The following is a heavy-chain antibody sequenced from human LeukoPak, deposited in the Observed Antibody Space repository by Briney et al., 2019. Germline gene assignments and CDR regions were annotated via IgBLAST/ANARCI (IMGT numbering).Heavy chain of an antibody. Sequence: SETLSLTCAVSGLSISSDKYWGWVRQPPGKGLEWIGGIYHTGSTYYNPSLKSRVTISVDTSKNQFSLKLNSVTAADTAVYYCARLSYYYYYMDVWGRGTTVTVSS. V-gene: IGHV4-38-2*01. D-gene: IGHD3-10*01. CDR1: GLSISSDKY. J-gene: IGHJ6*03. CDR2: IYHTGST. CDR3: ARLSYYYYYMDV.